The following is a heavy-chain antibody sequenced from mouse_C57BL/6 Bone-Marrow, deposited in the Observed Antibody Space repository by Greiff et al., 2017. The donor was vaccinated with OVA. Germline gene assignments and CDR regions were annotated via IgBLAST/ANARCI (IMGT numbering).Heavy chain of an antibody. Sequence: EVKLVESGAELVRPGASVKLSCTASGFNIKDDYMHWVKQRPEQGLEWIGWIDPENGDTEYASKFQGKATITADTSSNTAYLQLSSLTSEDTAVYYCTTGYDVEGFAYWGQGTLVTVSA. J-gene: IGHJ3*01. D-gene: IGHD2-14*01. V-gene: IGHV14-4*01. CDR1: GFNIKDDY. CDR2: IDPENGDT. CDR3: TTGYDVEGFAY.